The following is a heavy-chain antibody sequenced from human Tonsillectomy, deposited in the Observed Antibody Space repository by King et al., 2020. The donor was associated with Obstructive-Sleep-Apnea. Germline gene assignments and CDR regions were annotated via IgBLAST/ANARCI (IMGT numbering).Heavy chain of an antibody. D-gene: IGHD5-18*01. V-gene: IGHV3-21*01. CDR1: GFTFSSYS. CDR2: ISSSSSYI. J-gene: IGHJ4*02. Sequence: VQLVESGGGLVKPGGSLRLSCAASGFTFSSYSMTWVRQAPGKGLEWVSSISSSSSYIYYADSVKGRFTISRDNAKNSLYLQMNSLRAEDTAVYYCARDSSYTATFDYWGQGTLVTVSS. CDR3: ARDSSYTATFDY.